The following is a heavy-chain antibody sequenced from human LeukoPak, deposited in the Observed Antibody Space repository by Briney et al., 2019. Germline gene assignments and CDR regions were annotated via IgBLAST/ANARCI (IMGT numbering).Heavy chain of an antibody. CDR1: GFTFTIYT. D-gene: IGHD3-22*01. J-gene: IGHJ4*02. CDR3: ATGGGFYYGH. Sequence: GGSLRLSCAASGFTFTIYTMSWVRQAPGKGLEWVAAAQGDGRLQYYADSVKGRFTISKDISKSTLYVQMNSLRAEDTAVYYCATGGGFYYGHWGQGTLVTVSS. V-gene: IGHV3-33*08. CDR2: AQGDGRLQ.